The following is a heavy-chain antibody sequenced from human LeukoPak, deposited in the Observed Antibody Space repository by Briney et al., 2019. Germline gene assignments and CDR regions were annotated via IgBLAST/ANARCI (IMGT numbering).Heavy chain of an antibody. CDR3: ARSVRGYYYYGMDV. CDR2: ISAYNGNT. D-gene: IGHD4-17*01. CDR1: GYTFTSYG. J-gene: IGHJ6*02. Sequence: ASVKVSCKASGYTFTSYGISWVRQAPGQGLEWMGWISAYNGNTNYAQKLQGRVTMTTDTSTSTAYMELRSLRSDDTAVYYCARSVRGYYYYGMDVWGQGTTVTVSS. V-gene: IGHV1-18*01.